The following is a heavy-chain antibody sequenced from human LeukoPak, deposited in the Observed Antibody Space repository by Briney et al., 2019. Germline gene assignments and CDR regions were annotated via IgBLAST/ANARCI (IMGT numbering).Heavy chain of an antibody. V-gene: IGHV1-18*01. CDR1: GYTFTSYG. Sequence: GASVKVSCKASGYTFTSYGISWVRQAPGQGLEWMGWISAYNGNTNYAPKLQGRVTMTTDTSTSTAYMELRSLRSDDTAVYYCARGSRMTTVTRYYYYYYGMDVWGQGTTVTVSS. J-gene: IGHJ6*02. D-gene: IGHD4-11*01. CDR2: ISAYNGNT. CDR3: ARGSRMTTVTRYYYYYYGMDV.